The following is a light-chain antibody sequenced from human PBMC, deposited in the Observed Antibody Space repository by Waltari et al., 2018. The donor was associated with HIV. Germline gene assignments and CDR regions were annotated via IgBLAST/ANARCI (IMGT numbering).Light chain of an antibody. CDR2: EFN. CDR1: SNDMGPYNY. J-gene: IGLJ6*01. V-gene: IGLV2-8*01. CDR3: SSYAGSGNLLL. Sequence: QPALTQPPAASGSPGQSVTISCTGTSNDMGPYNYVSWYQQHPDKAPRLLIYEFNKRPSGVPGRFSGSKSGNTASLTVSGLQAEDEADYYCSSYAGSGNLLLFGGGTKVTVL.